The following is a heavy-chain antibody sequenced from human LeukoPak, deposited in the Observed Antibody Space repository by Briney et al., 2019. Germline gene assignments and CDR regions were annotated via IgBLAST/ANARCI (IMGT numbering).Heavy chain of an antibody. CDR1: GGSFSGYY. V-gene: IGHV4-34*01. Sequence: SETLSLTCAVYGGSFSGYYWSWIRQPPGKGLEWIGEINHSGSTNYNPSLKSRVTISVDTSKNQFSLKLSSVTAADTAVYYCARGLPVNTYYYGSGSSAWFDPWGQGTLVTVSS. CDR3: ARGLPVNTYYYGSGSSAWFDP. J-gene: IGHJ5*02. D-gene: IGHD3-10*01. CDR2: INHSGST.